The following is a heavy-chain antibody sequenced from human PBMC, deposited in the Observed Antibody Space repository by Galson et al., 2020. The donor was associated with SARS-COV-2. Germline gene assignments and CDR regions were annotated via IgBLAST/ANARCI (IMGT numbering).Heavy chain of an antibody. CDR2: IYYSGST. D-gene: IGHD4-17*01. V-gene: IGHV4-31*03. J-gene: IGHJ4*02. CDR3: ARWWVNDYGDYFEY. CDR1: GGSISSGGYY. Sequence: SETLSLTSTVSGGSISSGGYYWSWIRQHPGKGLEWIGYIYYSGSTYYNPSLKSRVTISVDTSKNQFTVKLSSVTAADTAVYYCARWWVNDYGDYFEYWGQGTLVTVSS.